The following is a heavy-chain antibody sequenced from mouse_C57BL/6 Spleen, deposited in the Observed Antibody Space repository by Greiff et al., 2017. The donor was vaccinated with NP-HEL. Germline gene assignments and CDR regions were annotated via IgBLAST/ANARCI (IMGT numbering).Heavy chain of an antibody. V-gene: IGHV1-81*01. J-gene: IGHJ4*01. CDR1: GYTFTSYG. CDR3: ARWAYDYDGHYYAMDY. CDR2: IYPRSGNT. D-gene: IGHD2-4*01. Sequence: QVQLKQSGAELARPGASVKLSCKASGYTFTSYGISWVKQRTGQGLEWIGEIYPRSGNTYYNEKFKGKATLTADKSSSTAYMELRSLTSEDSAVYFCARWAYDYDGHYYAMDYWGQGTSVTVSS.